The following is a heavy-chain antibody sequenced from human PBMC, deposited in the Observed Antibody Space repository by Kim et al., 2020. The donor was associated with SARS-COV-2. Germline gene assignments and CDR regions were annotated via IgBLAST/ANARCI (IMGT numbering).Heavy chain of an antibody. J-gene: IGHJ4*02. CDR2: IYYSGNT. Sequence: SDTLSLTCTVSGGSVSSGSYFWSWIRQPPGKGLEWIGYIYYSGNTNYNPSLKSRVTMSVDTSKNQFSLKLRSVTATDTAVYYCARAPNDFWSGYPHYFDYWGQGTLVTVSS. V-gene: IGHV4-61*01. CDR1: GGSVSSGSYF. D-gene: IGHD3-3*01. CDR3: ARAPNDFWSGYPHYFDY.